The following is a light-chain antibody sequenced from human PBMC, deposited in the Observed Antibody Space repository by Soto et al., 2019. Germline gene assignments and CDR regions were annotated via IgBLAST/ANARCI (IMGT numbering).Light chain of an antibody. Sequence: QSVLTQPPSASATPGQRVTISCSGSNFNIGSNSVNWYQHLPGTSPKLLIHSDNQRPSGVPDRFSGSKSGTSAALAISGLQSEDEADYYCAAWDDRLRGFVFRTGTKVTVL. CDR2: SDN. V-gene: IGLV1-44*01. CDR1: NFNIGSNS. CDR3: AAWDDRLRGFV. J-gene: IGLJ1*01.